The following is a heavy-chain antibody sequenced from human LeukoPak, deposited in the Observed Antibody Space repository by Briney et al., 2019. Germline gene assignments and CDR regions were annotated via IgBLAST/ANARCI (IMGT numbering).Heavy chain of an antibody. J-gene: IGHJ4*02. CDR1: GFTFSSYA. Sequence: GGSLRLSCAASGFTFSSYAMSWVRQAPGKGLEWVSAISGSGGSTYYADSVKGRFTISRDNSKNTLYLQMNSLRAEDTAAYYCAKANYYDFWSGYYPIDYWGQGTLVTVSS. V-gene: IGHV3-23*01. D-gene: IGHD3-3*01. CDR2: ISGSGGST. CDR3: AKANYYDFWSGYYPIDY.